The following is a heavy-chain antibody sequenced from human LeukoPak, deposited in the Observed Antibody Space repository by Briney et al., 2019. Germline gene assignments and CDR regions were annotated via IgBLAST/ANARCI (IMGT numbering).Heavy chain of an antibody. V-gene: IGHV3-23*01. J-gene: IGHJ4*02. CDR3: AKAGHYGSGSYYSDY. Sequence: PGGSLRLSCAASGFTFSSYAMSWFRQAPGRGLEWLSTISGSGTTTYYVDSVKGRFTVSRDNSKNTLYLQMSSLRAGDTAVYYCAKAGHYGSGSYYSDYWGRGTLVTVSP. D-gene: IGHD3-10*01. CDR1: GFTFSSYA. CDR2: ISGSGTTT.